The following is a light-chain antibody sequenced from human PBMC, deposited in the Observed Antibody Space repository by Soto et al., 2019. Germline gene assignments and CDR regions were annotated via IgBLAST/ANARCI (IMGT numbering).Light chain of an antibody. CDR1: SSDVGGYNY. CDR3: QAYDYSLTAFV. Sequence: QSALTQPPSASGSPGQSVTISCTGTSSDVGGYNYVSWYQQHPGKAPKLMIYEVSKRPSGVPDRFSGSKSGNTASPTVSGLQAEDEADYYCQAYDYSLTAFVFGGGTKVTVL. J-gene: IGLJ3*02. V-gene: IGLV2-8*01. CDR2: EVS.